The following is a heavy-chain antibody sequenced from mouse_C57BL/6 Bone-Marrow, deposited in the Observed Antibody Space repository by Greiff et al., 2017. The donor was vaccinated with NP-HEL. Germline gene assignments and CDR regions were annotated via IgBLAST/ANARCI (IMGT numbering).Heavy chain of an antibody. CDR1: GFSFTSYG. CDR3: AGRNFCSRTRDFDV. CDR2: IWSGGST. D-gene: IGHD1-1*01. J-gene: IGHJ1*03. Sequence: VKLVESGPGLVQPSQCLSLTCTVSGFSFTSYGVHWVRQSPGKGLEWLGVIWSGGSTDSNADFISGLSISKDNSKRQVFFQMNSPLGDDAAIYYCAGRNFCSRTRDFDVWGTGTPVTVSA. V-gene: IGHV2-2*01.